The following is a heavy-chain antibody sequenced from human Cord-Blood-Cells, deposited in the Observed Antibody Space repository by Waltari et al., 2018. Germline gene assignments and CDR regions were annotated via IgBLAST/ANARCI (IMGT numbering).Heavy chain of an antibody. CDR2: TYHRSKWYN. V-gene: IGHV6-1*01. Sequence: QVQLQQSGPGLVKPSQTLPLTCAIYGDSLSSTIVPWNWIRQSPSRGLEWLGKTYHRSKWYNDYAVSVKSRITINPDTSKNQFSLQLNSVTPEDTAVYYCARAPGGRLGFDYWGQGTLVTVSS. J-gene: IGHJ4*02. D-gene: IGHD3-10*01. CDR3: ARAPGGRLGFDY. CDR1: GDSLSSTIVP.